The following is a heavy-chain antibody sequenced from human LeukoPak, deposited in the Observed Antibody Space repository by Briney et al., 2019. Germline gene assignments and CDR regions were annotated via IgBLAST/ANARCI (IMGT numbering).Heavy chain of an antibody. CDR1: GDSIGDYY. Sequence: SQTLSLICTVSGDSIGDYYWSWVRQPPGKGLEWIGSIYCSGSTNYNPSRRGRVTISVDTSKNQFSLKLSSVTAADTAVYYCARAGGSSGYFVDYWGQGTLVTVSS. CDR3: ARAGGSSGYFVDY. J-gene: IGHJ4*02. V-gene: IGHV4-59*01. D-gene: IGHD3-22*01. CDR2: IYCSGST.